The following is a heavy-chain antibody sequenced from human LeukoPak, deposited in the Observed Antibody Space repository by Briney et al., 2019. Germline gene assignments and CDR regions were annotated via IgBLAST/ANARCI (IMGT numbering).Heavy chain of an antibody. CDR2: INPNSGGT. Sequence: ASVKVSCKASGYTFTSYGISWVRQAPGQGLEWMGWINPNSGGTNYAQKFQGRVTMTRDTSISTAYMELSRLRSDDTAVYCCARAKRAAAELYWGQGTLVTVSS. CDR1: GYTFTSYG. V-gene: IGHV1-2*02. D-gene: IGHD6-13*01. CDR3: ARAKRAAAELY. J-gene: IGHJ4*02.